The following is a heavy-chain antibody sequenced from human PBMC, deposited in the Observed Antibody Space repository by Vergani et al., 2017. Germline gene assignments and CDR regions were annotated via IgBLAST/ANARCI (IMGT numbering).Heavy chain of an antibody. CDR2: MDYNGRA. D-gene: IGHD3-22*01. CDR1: GVSVSSTAFY. V-gene: IGHV4-39*01. Sequence: QVQLQQWGAGLLKPSQTLSLTCSVSGVSVSSTAFYWNWIRQPAGKGLEWIGSMDYNGRAYYTPSLRRRVAISIDTSKMQFSLKLYSLTAADTAIYYCARHVTQDYYNDSDYFDYWGLGTLVTVSS. CDR3: ARHVTQDYYNDSDYFDY. J-gene: IGHJ4*02.